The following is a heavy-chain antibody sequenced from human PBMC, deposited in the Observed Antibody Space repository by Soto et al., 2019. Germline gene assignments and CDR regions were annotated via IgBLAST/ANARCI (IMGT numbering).Heavy chain of an antibody. D-gene: IGHD5-12*01. Sequence: QVQLVQSGAEVKKPGSSVKVSCKASGGTFSSYAISWVRQAPGQGLEWMGGIIPIFGTANYAQKFQGRVTITADESTSTAYMELSSLRSEDTAVYYCARSPVIVATGGEDYYHGMDVWGQGTTVTVSS. CDR2: IIPIFGTA. J-gene: IGHJ6*02. V-gene: IGHV1-69*01. CDR1: GGTFSSYA. CDR3: ARSPVIVATGGEDYYHGMDV.